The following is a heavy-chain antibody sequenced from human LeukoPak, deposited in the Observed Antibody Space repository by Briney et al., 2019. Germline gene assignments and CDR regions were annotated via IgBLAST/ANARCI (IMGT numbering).Heavy chain of an antibody. J-gene: IGHJ4*02. CDR2: INHSGST. CDR1: GGSFSGYY. V-gene: IGHV4-34*01. Sequence: SETLSPTCAVYGGSFSGYYWSWIRQPPGKGLEWIGEINHSGSTNYNPSLKSRVTISVDTSKNQFSLKLSSVTAADTAVYYCASGFERGVLWGQGTLVTVSS. CDR3: ASGFERGVL. D-gene: IGHD1-1*01.